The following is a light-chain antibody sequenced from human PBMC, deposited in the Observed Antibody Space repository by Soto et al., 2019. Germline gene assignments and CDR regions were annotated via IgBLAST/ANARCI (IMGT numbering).Light chain of an antibody. V-gene: IGKV3-20*01. Sequence: EIVLTQSPGTLSLSPGERATLSCRASQSVSSSYLAWYQQKPGQAPRLLIYGASTRATGIPARFSGGGPGTEFTLTISSLQPDDFATYYCQQYMSYSFGQGTKVDIK. CDR3: QQYMSYS. CDR1: QSVSSSY. J-gene: IGKJ1*01. CDR2: GAS.